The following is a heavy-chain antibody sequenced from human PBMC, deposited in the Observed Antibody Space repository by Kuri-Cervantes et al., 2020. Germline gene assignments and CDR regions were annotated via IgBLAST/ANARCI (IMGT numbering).Heavy chain of an antibody. CDR1: GFSLTTSGMC. V-gene: IGHV2-70*12. Sequence: SGPTLVKPTQTLTLTCTFSGFSLTTSGMCVSWIRQPPGKALEWLAHIDWDDDKYYSTSLKTRLTVSRDTSENHVVLTMTNMDPVDTATYYCAHSLRAHFDYWGQGTLVTVSS. CDR3: AHSLRAHFDY. CDR2: IDWDDDK. J-gene: IGHJ4*02.